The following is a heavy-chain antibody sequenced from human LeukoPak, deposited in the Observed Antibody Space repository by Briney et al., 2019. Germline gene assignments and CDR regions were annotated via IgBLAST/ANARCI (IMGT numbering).Heavy chain of an antibody. CDR3: ARVQGYCSSTSCPNWFDP. CDR1: GGSISSYY. V-gene: IGHV4-59*01. D-gene: IGHD2-2*01. CDR2: IYYSGST. J-gene: IGHJ5*02. Sequence: SETLSLTCTVSGGSISSYYWSWIRQHPGKGLEWIGYIYYSGSTNYNPSLKSRVAISVDTSKNQFSLKLSSVTAADTAVYYCARVQGYCSSTSCPNWFDPWGQGTLVTVSS.